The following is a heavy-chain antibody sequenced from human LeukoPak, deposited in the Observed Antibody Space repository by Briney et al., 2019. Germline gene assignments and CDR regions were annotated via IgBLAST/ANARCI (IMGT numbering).Heavy chain of an antibody. CDR3: ARFRHSSSSRGYWFFDL. CDR2: IWYDGSNK. CDR1: GFTFSSYG. V-gene: IGHV3-33*01. Sequence: GGSLRLSCAASGFTFSSYGMHWVRQAPGKGLEWVAVIWYDGSNKYYADSVKGRFTISRDNSKNTLYLQMNSLRAEDTAVYYCARFRHSSSSRGYWFFDLWGRGTLVTVSS. J-gene: IGHJ2*01. D-gene: IGHD6-6*01.